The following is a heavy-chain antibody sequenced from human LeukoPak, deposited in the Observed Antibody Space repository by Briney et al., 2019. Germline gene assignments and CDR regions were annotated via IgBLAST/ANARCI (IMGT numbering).Heavy chain of an antibody. CDR2: IYSGGST. V-gene: IGHV3-53*01. CDR1: GLAFSDYL. D-gene: IGHD3-10*01. CDR3: ARDPDYYGMDV. J-gene: IGHJ6*02. Sequence: GASLRLSCAASGLAFSDYLMSWVRQAPGKGLEWVSVIYSGGSTYYADSVKGRFTISRDNSTNTLYLQMNSLRAEDTAVYFCARDPDYYGMDVWGQGTTVTVSS.